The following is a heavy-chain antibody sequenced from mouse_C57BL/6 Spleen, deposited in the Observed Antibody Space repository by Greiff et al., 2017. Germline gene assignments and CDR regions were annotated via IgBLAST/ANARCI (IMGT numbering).Heavy chain of an antibody. CDR1: GYAFTNYL. D-gene: IGHD2-5*01. V-gene: IGHV1-54*01. J-gene: IGHJ4*01. CDR2: INPGSGGT. Sequence: QVQLQQSGAELVRPGTSVKVSCKASGYAFTNYLIEWVKQRPGQGLEWIGVINPGSGGTNYNEKFKGKETLTADKSSSTAYMQLSSLTSEDSAVYFCARDSNYVPYYAMDYWGQGTSVTVSS. CDR3: ARDSNYVPYYAMDY.